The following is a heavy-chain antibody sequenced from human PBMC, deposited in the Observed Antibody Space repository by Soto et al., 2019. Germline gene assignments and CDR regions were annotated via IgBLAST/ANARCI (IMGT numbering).Heavy chain of an antibody. Sequence: PSETLSLTCTVSGGSISISSFYWVWFRQPPGKGLEWIGNVYYRGRAYYNASLKSRVTISVDTSKHQFSLKLSSVTAADTAVYYCARVPLGYSSSHYFDFWGQGALVTVSS. D-gene: IGHD6-6*01. J-gene: IGHJ4*02. V-gene: IGHV4-39*07. CDR3: ARVPLGYSSSHYFDF. CDR2: VYYRGRA. CDR1: GGSISISSFY.